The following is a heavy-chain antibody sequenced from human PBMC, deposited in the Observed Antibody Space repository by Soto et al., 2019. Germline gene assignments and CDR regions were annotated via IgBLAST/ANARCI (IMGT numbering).Heavy chain of an antibody. V-gene: IGHV3-30*18. CDR1: GFTFNSYG. CDR3: ANTYCSGGSCYPFYFDY. J-gene: IGHJ4*02. D-gene: IGHD2-15*01. Sequence: VQLVECGGGVVQPEESLRLSCAASGFTFNSYGMHWVRQAPGKGLEWVAVISYDGSIKYYADSVKGRFTISRDNSKNTLYLQMNSLRADDMAVYYCANTYCSGGSCYPFYFDYWGQGTLVTVSS. CDR2: ISYDGSIK.